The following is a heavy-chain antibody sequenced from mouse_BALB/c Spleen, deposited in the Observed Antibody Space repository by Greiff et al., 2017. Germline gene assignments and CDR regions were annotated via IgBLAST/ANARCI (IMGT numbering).Heavy chain of an antibody. Sequence: VQRVESGPGLVAPSQSLSITCTVSGFSLTSYGVHWVRQPPGKGLEWLGVIWAGGSTNYNSALMSRLSISKDNSKSQVFLKMNSLQTDDTAMYYCARDDGYYVGAMDYWGQGTSVTVSS. V-gene: IGHV2-9*02. J-gene: IGHJ4*01. CDR1: GFSLTSYG. D-gene: IGHD2-3*01. CDR3: ARDDGYYVGAMDY. CDR2: IWAGGST.